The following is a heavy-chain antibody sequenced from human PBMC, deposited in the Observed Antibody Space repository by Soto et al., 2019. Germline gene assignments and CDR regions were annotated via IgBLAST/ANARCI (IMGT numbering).Heavy chain of an antibody. CDR1: GGSISSGGYY. J-gene: IGHJ4*02. V-gene: IGHV4-31*03. Sequence: SETLSLTCTVSGGSISSGGYYLSWIRQHPGKGLEWIGYIYYSGSTYYNPSLKSRVTISVDTSKNQFSLKLSSVTAADTAVYYCARSIGVAARGEYFDYWGQGTLVTVSS. CDR3: ARSIGVAARGEYFDY. D-gene: IGHD2-15*01. CDR2: IYYSGST.